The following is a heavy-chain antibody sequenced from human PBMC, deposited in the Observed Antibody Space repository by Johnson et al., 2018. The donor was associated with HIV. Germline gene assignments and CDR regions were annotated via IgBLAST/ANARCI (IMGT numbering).Heavy chain of an antibody. CDR2: IKQDGSEK. V-gene: IGHV3-7*01. D-gene: IGHD3-10*01. CDR3: ARDSFFEELNAFDI. J-gene: IGHJ3*02. Sequence: VQLVESGGGVVQPGRSLRLSCAASGFTFSSYWMSWVRQAPGKGLEWVANIKQDGSEKYYVDSVNGRFTISRDNAKNSLYLQMNSLRAEDTAVYYCARDSFFEELNAFDIWGQGTMVTVSS. CDR1: GFTFSSYW.